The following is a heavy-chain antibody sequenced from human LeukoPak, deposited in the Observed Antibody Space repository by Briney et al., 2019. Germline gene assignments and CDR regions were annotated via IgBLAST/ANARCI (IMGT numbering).Heavy chain of an antibody. CDR2: INPNSGGT. V-gene: IGHV1-2*02. CDR1: GYTFTGYF. Sequence: ASVKVSCKASGYTFTGYFMNWVRQAPGQGLEWMGWINPNSGGTNYAQNFQGRVTMTRDTSISTAYMELSRLRSDDTAVYYCVRDDVSPWGQGTLVTVPS. CDR3: VRDDVSP. J-gene: IGHJ5*02.